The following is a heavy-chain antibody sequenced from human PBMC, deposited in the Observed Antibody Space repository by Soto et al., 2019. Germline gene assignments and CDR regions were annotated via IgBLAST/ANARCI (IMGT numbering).Heavy chain of an antibody. CDR1: GFTFSSYA. Sequence: GGSLRLSCAASGFTFSSYAMSWVRQAPGKGLEWVSAISGSGGSTYYADSVKGRFTISRDNSKNTLYLQMNSLRAEDTAVYYCAKSSNRATMVTRYYFDYWGQGTLVTVSS. V-gene: IGHV3-23*01. D-gene: IGHD5-12*01. CDR2: ISGSGGST. J-gene: IGHJ4*02. CDR3: AKSSNRATMVTRYYFDY.